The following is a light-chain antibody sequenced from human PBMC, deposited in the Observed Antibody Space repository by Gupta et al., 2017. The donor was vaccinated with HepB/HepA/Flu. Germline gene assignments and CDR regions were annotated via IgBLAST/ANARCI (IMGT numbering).Light chain of an antibody. CDR3: QQFNSYPLT. CDR1: QGIGSY. V-gene: IGKV1-9*01. Sequence: DIQLTQSPSFLSASVGDRVTITCRASQGIGSYLAWYQQKPGKAPKLLIYAASTLQSEVPLRFSGGGFGTEFTLTISSLQPEDFATYYCQQFNSYPLTFGGGTKVEIK. CDR2: AAS. J-gene: IGKJ4*01.